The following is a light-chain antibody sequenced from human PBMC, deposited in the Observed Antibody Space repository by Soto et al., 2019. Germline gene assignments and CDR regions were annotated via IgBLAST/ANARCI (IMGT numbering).Light chain of an antibody. V-gene: IGLV2-8*01. CDR1: SSDVGGYNY. J-gene: IGLJ1*01. CDR3: SSYGGTNARLRV. CDR2: EVS. Sequence: QSALTQPPSASGSPGQSVTISCTGTSSDVGGYNYVSWYQQHPGEAPKVMIYEVSKRPSGVPDRFSGSKSGNTASLTVSGLQAEDEADYYCSSYGGTNARLRVFGTGTKVTVL.